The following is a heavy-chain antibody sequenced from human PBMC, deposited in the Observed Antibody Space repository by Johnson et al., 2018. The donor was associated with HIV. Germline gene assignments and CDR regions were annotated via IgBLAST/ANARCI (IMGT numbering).Heavy chain of an antibody. CDR1: EFTFSNYP. V-gene: IGHV3-30*04. CDR2: ISSDGTTK. CDR3: ARELKDGDYSRGAFDL. D-gene: IGHD4-23*01. J-gene: IGHJ3*01. Sequence: VQLVESGGGLVQPGGSLRLSCAASEFTFSNYPMHWVRQAPGKGLEWVAIISSDGTTKYYADSVKGRFTISRDNSKTSLSLQMNSLRTEDTAVYYCARELKDGDYSRGAFDLWGQGTMVTVTS.